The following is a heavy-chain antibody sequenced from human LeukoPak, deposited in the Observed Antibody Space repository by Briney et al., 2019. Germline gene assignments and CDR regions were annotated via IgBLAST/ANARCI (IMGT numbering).Heavy chain of an antibody. Sequence: PSETLSLTCTVSGGSINNYYWSWIRQPPGKGLEWIGFIYSSGTTSYNPSLKSQVTISVDTSKNQFSLKLASVTAADAAVYYCARDRWTFGTSSIWYFDLWGRGTLITVSS. CDR1: GGSINNYY. D-gene: IGHD3-16*01. CDR3: ARDRWTFGTSSIWYFDL. V-gene: IGHV4-59*01. J-gene: IGHJ2*01. CDR2: IYSSGTT.